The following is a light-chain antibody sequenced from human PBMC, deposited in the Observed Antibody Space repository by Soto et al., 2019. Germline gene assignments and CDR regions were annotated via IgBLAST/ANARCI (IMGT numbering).Light chain of an antibody. Sequence: EIVLTQSPGTLSLSPGERATLSCRASQSVSSSYLAWYQQKPGQAPRLLIYGASSRATGIPDRFSGSGSGTDFTLTISRLEPEDFAVYYCQQYKNWPLVGQGTRLEIK. CDR1: QSVSSSY. V-gene: IGKV3-20*01. J-gene: IGKJ5*01. CDR2: GAS. CDR3: QQYKNWPL.